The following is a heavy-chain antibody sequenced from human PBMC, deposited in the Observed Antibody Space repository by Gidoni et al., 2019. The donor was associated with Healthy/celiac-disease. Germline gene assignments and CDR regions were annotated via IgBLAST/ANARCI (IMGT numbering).Heavy chain of an antibody. CDR2: IYSGGST. J-gene: IGHJ3*02. CDR1: GFTVSSNY. V-gene: IGHV3-66*01. CDR3: AREGGVGGSYAGGAFDI. D-gene: IGHD1-26*01. Sequence: EVQLVESGGGLVQPGGSLRLSCAASGFTVSSNYMSWVRQAPGKGLEWVSVIYSGGSTYDADSVKGRFTISRDNSKNTLYLQMNSLRAEDTAVYYCAREGGVGGSYAGGAFDIWGQGTMVSVSS.